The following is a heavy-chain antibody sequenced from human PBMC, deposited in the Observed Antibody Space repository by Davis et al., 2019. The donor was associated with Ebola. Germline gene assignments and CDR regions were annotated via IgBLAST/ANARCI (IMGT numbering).Heavy chain of an antibody. CDR2: INHSGST. V-gene: IGHV4-34*01. J-gene: IGHJ5*02. CDR3: ARGRRWFDP. CDR1: GGSFSGYY. Sequence: PSETLSLTCAVYGGSFSGYYWSWIRQPPGKGPEWIGEINHSGSTNYNPSLKSRVTISVDTSKNQFSLKLSSVTAADTAVYYCARGRRWFDPWGQGTLVTVSS.